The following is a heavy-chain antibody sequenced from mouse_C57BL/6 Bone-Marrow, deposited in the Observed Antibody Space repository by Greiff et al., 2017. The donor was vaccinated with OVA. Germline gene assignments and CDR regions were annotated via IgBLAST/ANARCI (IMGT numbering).Heavy chain of an antibody. CDR2: IYPGDGDT. V-gene: IGHV1-82*01. J-gene: IGHJ3*01. Sequence: QVQLQQSGPELVKPGASVKISCTASGYAFSSSWMNWVKQRPGKGLEWIGRIYPGDGDTNYNGKFKGKATLTADKSSSTVYMQLSSLTSEDSAVCFCARAFPFADWGQGTMVTVSA. CDR1: GYAFSSSW. CDR3: ARAFPFAD.